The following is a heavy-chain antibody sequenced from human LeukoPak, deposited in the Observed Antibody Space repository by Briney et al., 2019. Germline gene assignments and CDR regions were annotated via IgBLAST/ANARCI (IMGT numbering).Heavy chain of an antibody. V-gene: IGHV5-51*01. CDR1: GSSFTSYW. CDR2: IYPGDSDT. CDR3: ARRDNTGWLFDY. Sequence: GESLKISCRGSGSSFTSYWIAWVLQMPGKGLEWMGIIYPGDSDTRYSPSFQGQVTISADKSISTAYLQWSSLKDSEIAMYYCARRDNTGWLFDYWGQGTLVTVSS. J-gene: IGHJ4*02. D-gene: IGHD6-19*01.